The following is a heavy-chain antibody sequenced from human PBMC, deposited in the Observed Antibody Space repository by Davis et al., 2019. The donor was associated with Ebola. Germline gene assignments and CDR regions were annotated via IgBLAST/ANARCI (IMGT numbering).Heavy chain of an antibody. V-gene: IGHV3-48*03. Sequence: GESLKISCAASGFTFSSYEMNWVRQAPGKGLEWVSYISSSGSTIYYADSVKGRFTISRDNAKNSLYLQMNSLRAEDTAVYYCARDLFFCSTATIDYWGQGTLVTVSS. J-gene: IGHJ4*02. CDR3: ARDLFFCSTATIDY. CDR2: ISSSGSTI. D-gene: IGHD5-18*01. CDR1: GFTFSSYE.